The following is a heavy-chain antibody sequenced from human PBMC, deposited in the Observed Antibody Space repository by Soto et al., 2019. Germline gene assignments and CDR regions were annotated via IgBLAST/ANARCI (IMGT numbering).Heavy chain of an antibody. CDR1: GFAFSNAW. J-gene: IGHJ2*01. D-gene: IGHD7-27*01. CDR2: IKSKTDGGKT. CDR3: TTANWGSNWYFDL. Sequence: GGSLRLSCVTSGFAFSNAWMSWVRQAPGKGLEWVGRIKSKTDGGKTDYAAPVKGRFTISRDDSKNTLYLQMNSLKTEDTAVYYCTTANWGSNWYFDLWGRGTLVTVSS. V-gene: IGHV3-15*01.